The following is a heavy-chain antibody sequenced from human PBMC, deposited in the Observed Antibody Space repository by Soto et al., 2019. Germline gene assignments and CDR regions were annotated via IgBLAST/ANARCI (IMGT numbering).Heavy chain of an antibody. D-gene: IGHD6-19*01. Sequence: QVQLEQSGGEVKQPGSSVRVSCKTSGGTFSTYAINWVRQAPGQGLEWMGAIIPLFGTADYSQKFHGRVTITADESTSTAYMELSSLRFDDTAVYFCARPKGTYSSGYYYFDFWGQGTLVTVSS. V-gene: IGHV1-69*01. CDR2: IIPLFGTA. CDR3: ARPKGTYSSGYYYFDF. CDR1: GGTFSTYA. J-gene: IGHJ4*02.